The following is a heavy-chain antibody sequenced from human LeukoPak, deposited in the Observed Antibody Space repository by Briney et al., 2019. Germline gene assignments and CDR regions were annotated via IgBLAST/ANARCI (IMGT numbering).Heavy chain of an antibody. CDR3: AREGVVVPMDV. CDR2: ISSSGSTI. D-gene: IGHD2-2*01. CDR1: GFTFSSYE. Sequence: PGGSLRLSCAASGFTFSSYEMNWVRQAPGKGLEWVSYISSSGSTIYYADSVKGRSTISRDNAKNSLYLQMNSLRGEDTAVYYCAREGVVVPMDVWGKGTTVTVSS. V-gene: IGHV3-48*03. J-gene: IGHJ6*04.